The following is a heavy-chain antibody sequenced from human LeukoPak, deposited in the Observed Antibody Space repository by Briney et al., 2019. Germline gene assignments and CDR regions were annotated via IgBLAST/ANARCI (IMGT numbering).Heavy chain of an antibody. CDR2: ISSSNTI. D-gene: IGHD6-13*01. CDR1: GFTFSNYN. CDR3: ARRYSSSWTFDY. V-gene: IGHV3-48*02. J-gene: IGHJ4*02. Sequence: PGGSLRHSCAASGFTFSNYNMNWVRQAPGMGLEWVSYISSSNTIYYADSVKGRFTISRYNAKNSLYLQMNSLRDEDTAVYYCARRYSSSWTFDYWGQGTLVTVSS.